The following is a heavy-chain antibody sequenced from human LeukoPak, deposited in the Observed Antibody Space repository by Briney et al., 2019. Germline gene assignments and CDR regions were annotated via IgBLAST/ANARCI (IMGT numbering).Heavy chain of an antibody. V-gene: IGHV4-59*08. CDR1: GGSISSYY. Sequence: PSETLSLTCTVSGGSISSYYWSWTRQPPGKGLEWIGYIYYSGSTNYNPSLKSRVTISVDTSKNQFSLKLSSVTAADTAVYYCARTPYYYDSSGYYFFDYWGQGTLVTVSS. J-gene: IGHJ4*02. CDR2: IYYSGST. CDR3: ARTPYYYDSSGYYFFDY. D-gene: IGHD3-22*01.